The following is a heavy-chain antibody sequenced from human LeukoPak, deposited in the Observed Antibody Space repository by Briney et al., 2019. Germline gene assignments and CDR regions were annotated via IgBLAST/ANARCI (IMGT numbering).Heavy chain of an antibody. J-gene: IGHJ4*02. CDR1: GFTFSSYA. V-gene: IGHV3-23*01. CDR3: AKDFLVHSSGWYFSSFDY. CDR2: ISGSGGST. D-gene: IGHD6-19*01. Sequence: GGSLRLSCAASGFTFSSYAMSWVRQAPGKGLEWVSAISGSGGSTYYADSVKGRFTISRDNSKNTLYLQMNSLRAEDTAVYYCAKDFLVHSSGWYFSSFDYWGQGTLVTVSS.